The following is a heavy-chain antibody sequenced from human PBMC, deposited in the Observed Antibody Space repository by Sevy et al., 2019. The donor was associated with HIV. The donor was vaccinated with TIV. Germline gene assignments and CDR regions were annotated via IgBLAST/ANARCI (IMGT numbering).Heavy chain of an antibody. CDR2: ISSSSSNI. CDR1: GFTFCSYS. V-gene: IGHV3-21*01. Sequence: GGSLRLSCAASGFTFCSYSMNWVRQAPGKGLEWVSSISSSSSNIYYADSVKGRFTISRDNAKNSLYLQMNSLRAEDTAVYYCASDGYCSGGSCSLNSDYWGQGTLVTVSS. CDR3: ASDGYCSGGSCSLNSDY. J-gene: IGHJ4*02. D-gene: IGHD2-15*01.